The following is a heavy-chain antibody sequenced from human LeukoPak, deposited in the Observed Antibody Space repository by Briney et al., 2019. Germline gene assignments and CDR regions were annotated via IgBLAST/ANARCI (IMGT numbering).Heavy chain of an antibody. CDR1: GGSISSSSYY. J-gene: IGHJ6*03. D-gene: IGHD2-15*01. CDR2: IHYSGST. CDR3: ARGYCSGGSCYSYYYCNYMDV. Sequence: SETLSLTCTVSGGSISSSSYYWGWIRQPTGKGLEWIGSIHYSGSTNYNPSLKSRVTISVDTSKNQFSLKLSSVTAADTAVYYCARGYCSGGSCYSYYYCNYMDVWGKGTTVTVSS. V-gene: IGHV4-39*07.